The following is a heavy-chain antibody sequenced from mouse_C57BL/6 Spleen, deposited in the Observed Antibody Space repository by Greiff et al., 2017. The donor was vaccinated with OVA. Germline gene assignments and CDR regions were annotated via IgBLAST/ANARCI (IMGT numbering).Heavy chain of an antibody. Sequence: VQLQQPGAELVRPGSSVKLSCKASGYTFTSYWMDWVKQRPGQGLEWIGNIYPSDSETHYNQKFKDKATLTVDKSSSTAYMQLSSLTSEDSAVYYCAREGANWDYWGQGTTLTVSS. V-gene: IGHV1-61*01. CDR2: IYPSDSET. CDR1: GYTFTSYW. J-gene: IGHJ2*01. CDR3: AREGANWDY. D-gene: IGHD4-1*01.